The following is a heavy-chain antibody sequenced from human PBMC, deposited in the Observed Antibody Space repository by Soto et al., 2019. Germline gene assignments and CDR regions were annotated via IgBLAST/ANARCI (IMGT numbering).Heavy chain of an antibody. CDR1: GVSISSYY. CDR3: ARGRGSGSSFYYYGMDV. J-gene: IGHJ6*02. Sequence: SETLSVTCTVSGVSISSYYWSWIRQPPGKGLELIGYIYYSGSTSYNPSLKSRVTISVDTSKNQFSLKLSSVTAADTAVYYCARGRGSGSSFYYYGMDVWGQGTTVTVSS. CDR2: IYYSGST. D-gene: IGHD3-10*01. V-gene: IGHV4-59*01.